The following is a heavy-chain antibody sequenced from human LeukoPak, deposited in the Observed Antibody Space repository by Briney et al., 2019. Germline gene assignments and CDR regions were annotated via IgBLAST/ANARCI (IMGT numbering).Heavy chain of an antibody. D-gene: IGHD6-19*01. CDR3: ARARPAIAVAGTRVVDY. Sequence: GASVKVSCKASGYTFTGYYMHWVRQAPGQGLEWMGRINPNSGGTNYAQKLQGRVTMTRDTSISTAYMELSRLRSDDTAVYYCARARPAIAVAGTRVVDYWGQGTLVTVSS. J-gene: IGHJ4*02. CDR1: GYTFTGYY. V-gene: IGHV1-2*06. CDR2: INPNSGGT.